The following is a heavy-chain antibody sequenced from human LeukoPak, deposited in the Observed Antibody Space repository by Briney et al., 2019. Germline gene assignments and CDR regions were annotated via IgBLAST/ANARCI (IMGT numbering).Heavy chain of an antibody. D-gene: IGHD3-3*01. V-gene: IGHV3-7*01. CDR1: GFTFSTYW. CDR2: IKQDGSEK. Sequence: GGSLRLSCAASGFTFSTYWMSWVRQAPGKGLEWVANIKQDGSEKYYVDSVKGRFTISRDNAKNSLYLQMNSLRAEDTAVYYCAREEGVGFWSGSARSPELYWGQGTLVTVSS. J-gene: IGHJ4*02. CDR3: AREEGVGFWSGSARSPELY.